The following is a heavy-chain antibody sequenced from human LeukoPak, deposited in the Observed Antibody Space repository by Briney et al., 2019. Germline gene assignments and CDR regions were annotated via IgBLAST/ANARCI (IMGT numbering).Heavy chain of an antibody. CDR2: IVVGSGNT. CDR3: AAVGLRYFDYYYGLDV. V-gene: IGHV1-58*02. Sequence: GTSVKVSCKASGFTFTSSAMQWVRQARGQRLEWIGWIVVGSGNTNYAQKFQERVTITRDMSTSTAYMELSSLRSEDTAVCYCAAVGLRYFDYYYGLDVWGQGTTVTVSS. CDR1: GFTFTSSA. D-gene: IGHD3-9*01. J-gene: IGHJ6*02.